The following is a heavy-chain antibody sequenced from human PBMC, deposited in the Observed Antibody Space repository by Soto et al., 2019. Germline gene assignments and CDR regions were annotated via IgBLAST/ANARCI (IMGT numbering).Heavy chain of an antibody. CDR2: IYHSGST. CDR1: GGSISSGGYS. Sequence: QLQLQESGSGLVRPSQTLSLTCAVSGGSISSGGYSWNWIRQPPGKGLEWIGYIYHSGSTLYNPSLKSRVPISADKSKNPFSLKPSSVTAADTAVYYCARDQLEGNWFDPWGPGTLVTVSS. J-gene: IGHJ5*02. D-gene: IGHD1-1*01. V-gene: IGHV4-30-2*01. CDR3: ARDQLEGNWFDP.